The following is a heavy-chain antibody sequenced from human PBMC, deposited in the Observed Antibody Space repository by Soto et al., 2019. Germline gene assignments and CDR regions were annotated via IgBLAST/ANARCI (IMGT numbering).Heavy chain of an antibody. Sequence: QVQLVQSGAEVKKPGASVKVSCKASGYTFTSFDINWVRQAAGQGLEWMGWMNPNTGNTGYAKKFQGRVTMTRDTSISTVYMELSSLMSDDTAVYFCARGREDYFYYYGMDVW. CDR2: MNPNTGNT. CDR1: GYTFTSFD. V-gene: IGHV1-8*01. J-gene: IGHJ6*01. CDR3: ARGREDYFYYYGMDV.